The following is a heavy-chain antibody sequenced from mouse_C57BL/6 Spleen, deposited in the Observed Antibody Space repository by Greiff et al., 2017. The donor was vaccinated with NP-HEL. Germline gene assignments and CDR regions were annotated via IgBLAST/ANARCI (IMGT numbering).Heavy chain of an antibody. V-gene: IGHV1-50*01. Sequence: QVQLKQPGAELVKPGASVKLSCKASGYTFTSYWMQWVKQRPGQGLEWIGEIDPSDSYTNYNQKFKGKATLTVDTSSSTAYMQLSSLTSEDSAVYYCARGSKLGRYFDYWGQGTTLTVSS. D-gene: IGHD4-1*01. CDR3: ARGSKLGRYFDY. J-gene: IGHJ2*01. CDR1: GYTFTSYW. CDR2: IDPSDSYT.